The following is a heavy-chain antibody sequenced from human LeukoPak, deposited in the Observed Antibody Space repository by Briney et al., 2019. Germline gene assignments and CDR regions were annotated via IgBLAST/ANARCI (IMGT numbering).Heavy chain of an antibody. D-gene: IGHD1-26*01. V-gene: IGHV3-48*03. CDR3: ASRVGLHY. J-gene: IGHJ4*02. Sequence: GGSLRLSCATSGFIFSSYGMHWVRQAPGKGLEWVSYISSSGNTIYYADSVKGRFTISRDNAKNSLYLQMNSLRADDTAVYYCASRVGLHYWGQGTLVTVSS. CDR1: GFIFSSYG. CDR2: ISSSGNTI.